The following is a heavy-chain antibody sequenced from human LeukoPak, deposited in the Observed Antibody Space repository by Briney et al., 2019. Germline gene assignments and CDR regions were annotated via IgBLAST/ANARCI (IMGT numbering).Heavy chain of an antibody. Sequence: ASVKVSCKASGGTFSSYAISWVRQAPGQGLEWMGGIIAIFGTANYAQKFQGRVTVTADESTSTAYMELSSLRSEDTAVYYCARIVTQAYAPEYFQHWGQGTLVTVSS. CDR1: GGTFSSYA. CDR3: ARIVTQAYAPEYFQH. D-gene: IGHD2-2*01. V-gene: IGHV1-69*13. J-gene: IGHJ1*01. CDR2: IIAIFGTA.